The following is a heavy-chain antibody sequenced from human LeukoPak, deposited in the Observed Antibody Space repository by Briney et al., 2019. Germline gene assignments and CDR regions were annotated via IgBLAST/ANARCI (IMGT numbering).Heavy chain of an antibody. CDR2: ISWNSGSI. V-gene: IGHV3-9*01. CDR1: GFTFDDYA. CDR3: AKDFWQQLVDVSFDY. D-gene: IGHD6-13*01. Sequence: PGGSLRLSCAASGFTFDDYAMHWVRQAPGKGLEWVSGISWNSGSIGYADSVKGRFTFSRDNAKNSLYLQMNSLRAEDTALYYCAKDFWQQLVDVSFDYWGQGTLVTVSS. J-gene: IGHJ4*02.